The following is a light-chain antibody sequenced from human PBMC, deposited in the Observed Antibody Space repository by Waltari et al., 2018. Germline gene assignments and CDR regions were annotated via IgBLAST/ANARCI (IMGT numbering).Light chain of an antibody. Sequence: QSALTQPRPVSGSPGQSVTISCTGTSSDVGGYNYVSWYQHHPGKAPKLMIYDVSKRPSGVPDRFSGSKSGNTASLTISGLQAEDEADYYCCLYAGSYPWVFGGGTKLTVL. CDR3: CLYAGSYPWV. V-gene: IGLV2-11*01. J-gene: IGLJ3*02. CDR1: SSDVGGYNY. CDR2: DVS.